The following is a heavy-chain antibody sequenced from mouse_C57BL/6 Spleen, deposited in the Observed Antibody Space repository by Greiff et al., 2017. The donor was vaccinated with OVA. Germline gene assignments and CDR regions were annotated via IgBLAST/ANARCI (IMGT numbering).Heavy chain of an antibody. V-gene: IGHV1-22*01. CDR1: GYTFTDYN. J-gene: IGHJ4*01. CDR2: INPNNGGT. Sequence: EVKLQQSGPELVKPGASVKMSCKASGYTFTDYNMHWVKQSHGKSLEWIGYINPNNGGTSYNQKFKGKATLTVNKSSSTAYMELRSLTSEDSAVYYCARTGTGGFAMDYWGQGTSVTVSS. CDR3: ARTGTGGFAMDY.